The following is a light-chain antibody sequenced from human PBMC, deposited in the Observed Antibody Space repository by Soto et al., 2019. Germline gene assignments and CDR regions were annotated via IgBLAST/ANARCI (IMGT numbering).Light chain of an antibody. V-gene: IGKV1-39*01. CDR3: QQSYNSPQT. CDR1: QTIMTY. J-gene: IGKJ1*01. CDR2: AAS. Sequence: DIQMTQSPSSLSASVGDEVTITCRASQTIMTYLNWYQLNPGKPPRLLIYAASSLQSGVPSRFSGSGSGTDFTLTISSLQPEDFATYSCQQSYNSPQTFGRGTKVDIK.